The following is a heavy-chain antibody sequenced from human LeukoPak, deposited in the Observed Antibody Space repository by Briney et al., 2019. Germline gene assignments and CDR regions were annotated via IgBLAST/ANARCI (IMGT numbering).Heavy chain of an antibody. D-gene: IGHD3-10*01. CDR3: AIESSRYYDGAGSNPDH. Sequence: SETLSLTCTVSGGSVSSGSCYWSWIRQPPGKGLEWIGYIYYSGSTNYNPSLKSRVTISVDTSKNQFSLKLSSVTAADTAVYYCAIESSRYYDGAGSNPDHWGQGTLVTVSS. CDR1: GGSVSSGSCY. J-gene: IGHJ4*01. CDR2: IYYSGST. V-gene: IGHV4-61*01.